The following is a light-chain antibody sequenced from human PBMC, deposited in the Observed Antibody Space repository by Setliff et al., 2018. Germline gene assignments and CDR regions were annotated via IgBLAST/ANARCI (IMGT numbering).Light chain of an antibody. CDR1: SSDVGSYDL. CDR2: GVS. CDR3: TAYTSGTTYV. Sequence: QSALAQPASVSGSPGQSITIFCSGTSSDVGSYDLVSWYQQHPGKAPKLIIYGVSNRPSGVSSRFSGSKSGNTASLTISGLQTEDEADYYCTAYTSGTTYVFGTGTKVPS. V-gene: IGLV2-14*03. J-gene: IGLJ1*01.